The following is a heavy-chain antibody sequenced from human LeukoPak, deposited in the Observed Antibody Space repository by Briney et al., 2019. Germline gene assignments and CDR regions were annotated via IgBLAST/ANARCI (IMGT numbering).Heavy chain of an antibody. CDR3: AKDPTYYDILTGYFFPSFDY. J-gene: IGHJ4*02. CDR1: GFTFSSYD. Sequence: GGSLRLSCAASGFTFSSYDMSWVRQAPGKGLEWVSAISGSGGSTYYADSVKGRFTISRDNSKNTLYLQMNSLRAEDTAVYYCAKDPTYYDILTGYFFPSFDYWGQGTLVTVSS. CDR2: ISGSGGST. D-gene: IGHD3-9*01. V-gene: IGHV3-23*01.